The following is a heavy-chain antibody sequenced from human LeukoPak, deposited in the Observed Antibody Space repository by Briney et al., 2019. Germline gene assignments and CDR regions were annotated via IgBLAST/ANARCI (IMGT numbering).Heavy chain of an antibody. D-gene: IGHD3-16*01. V-gene: IGHV4-34*01. CDR1: GGSFSGYY. CDR3: ARLDSVLGAIDY. J-gene: IGHJ4*02. Sequence: SETLSLTCAVYGGSFSGYYWSWIRQPPGKGLEWIGEINHSGSTNYNPSLKSRVTISVDTSKNQFSLKLSSVTAADTAVYYCARLDSVLGAIDYWGQGTLVTVSS. CDR2: INHSGST.